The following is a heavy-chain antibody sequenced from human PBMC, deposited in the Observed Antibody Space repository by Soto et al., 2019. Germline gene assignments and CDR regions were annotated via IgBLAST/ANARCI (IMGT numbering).Heavy chain of an antibody. CDR1: GFTFSSYA. D-gene: IGHD6-6*01. CDR3: AKSSSSGYYYYGMDV. V-gene: IGHV3-23*01. CDR2: ISGSGGST. J-gene: IGHJ6*02. Sequence: GGSLRLSCAASGFTFSSYAMSWVRQAPGKGLEWVSAISGSGGSTYYADSVKGRFTISRDNSKNTLYLQMNSLRAEDTAVYYCAKSSSSGYYYYGMDVWGQGTTVTVSS.